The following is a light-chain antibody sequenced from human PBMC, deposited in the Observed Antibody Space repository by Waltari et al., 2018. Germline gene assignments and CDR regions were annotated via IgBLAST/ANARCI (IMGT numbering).Light chain of an antibody. Sequence: DIQMTQSPSSLSASLGDRVTITCRASQSISTYLNWFQHKPGQAPKLLIYAASSLQSGVPSRFRGSGSGTDFTLTITSLQPEDFATYYCQQTYSVPLTFGGGTKVEVK. J-gene: IGKJ4*01. V-gene: IGKV1-39*01. CDR1: QSISTY. CDR2: AAS. CDR3: QQTYSVPLT.